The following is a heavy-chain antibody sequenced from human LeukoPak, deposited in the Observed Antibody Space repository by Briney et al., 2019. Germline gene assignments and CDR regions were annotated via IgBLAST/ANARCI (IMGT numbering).Heavy chain of an antibody. Sequence: GGSLRLSCAASGLTFNRYTMHWVRQAPGKGLEWVAVISYDGSNKYYAGSVKGRFTISRDNSKNTLYLQMNSLRVEDTAVYFCARGATEIYYSHYGMDVWAKGPRSPSP. J-gene: IGHJ6*02. CDR1: GLTFNRYT. D-gene: IGHD2/OR15-2a*01. V-gene: IGHV3-30*04. CDR2: ISYDGSNK. CDR3: ARGATEIYYSHYGMDV.